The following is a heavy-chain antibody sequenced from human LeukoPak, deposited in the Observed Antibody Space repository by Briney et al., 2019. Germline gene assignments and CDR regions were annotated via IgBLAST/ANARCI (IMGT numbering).Heavy chain of an antibody. CDR3: ASDSYGAGLGFDI. CDR1: GFTFSSYE. CDR2: ISSSGSTI. Sequence: GGSLRLSCAASGFTFSSYEMNWVRQAPGKGLEWVSYISSSGSTIYYADSAKGRFTISRDNAKNSLYLQMNSLRAEDTAVYYCASDSYGAGLGFDIWGQGTMVTVSS. J-gene: IGHJ3*02. V-gene: IGHV3-48*03. D-gene: IGHD5-18*01.